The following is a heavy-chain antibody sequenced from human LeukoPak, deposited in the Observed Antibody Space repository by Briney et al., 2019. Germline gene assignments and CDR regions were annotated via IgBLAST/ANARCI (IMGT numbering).Heavy chain of an antibody. J-gene: IGHJ6*04. D-gene: IGHD3-22*01. Sequence: GGSLRLSCAASRFTFSTYSMNWVRQAPGKGLEWVSSISRSSTYIYYADSVKGRFTISRDNAENSLYLQMNSLRAEDTAVYYCARSGREDRGYYFGVLYYYGMDVWGKGTTVTVSS. CDR3: ARSGREDRGYYFGVLYYYGMDV. V-gene: IGHV3-21*01. CDR2: ISRSSTYI. CDR1: RFTFSTYS.